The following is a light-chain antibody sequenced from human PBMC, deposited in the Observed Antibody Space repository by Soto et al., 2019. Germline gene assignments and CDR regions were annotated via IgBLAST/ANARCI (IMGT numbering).Light chain of an antibody. CDR3: QQSYSTMWT. Sequence: DIQMTQSPSSLSASVGDRVTITCRASQGISTYLNWSQQKPGKAPKLLIYAASSLQSGVPSRFSGSGSETDFTLTISSLQPEDFATYSCQQSYSTMWTVGQGTKVDIK. V-gene: IGKV1-39*01. CDR2: AAS. CDR1: QGISTY. J-gene: IGKJ1*01.